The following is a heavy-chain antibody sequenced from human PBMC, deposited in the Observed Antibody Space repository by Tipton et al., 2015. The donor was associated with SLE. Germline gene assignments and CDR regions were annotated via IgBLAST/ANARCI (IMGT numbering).Heavy chain of an antibody. CDR3: ARDPRLNWDYGTYFDY. D-gene: IGHD7-27*01. V-gene: IGHV4-39*07. CDR2: IFYSGST. CDR1: GDSISSRSYH. J-gene: IGHJ4*02. Sequence: TLSLTCTVSGDSISSRSYHWGWIRQPPGKGLEWIGSIFYSGSTYYNPSLKSRVTISVDTSKNLFSLKLSSATAADTAVYYCARDPRLNWDYGTYFDYWGQGTLVTVSS.